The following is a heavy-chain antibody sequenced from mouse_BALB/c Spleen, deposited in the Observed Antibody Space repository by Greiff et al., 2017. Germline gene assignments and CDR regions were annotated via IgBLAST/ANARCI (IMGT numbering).Heavy chain of an antibody. CDR1: GYTFTTYP. CDR2: FHPYNDDT. D-gene: IGHD2-12*01. CDR3: SRGVYDAWFAY. V-gene: IGHV1-47*01. Sequence: QVQLQQSGAELVKPGASLNMSCTAFGYTFTTYPIEWMKQNHGKSLEWIGNFHPYNDDTKYNERFKGKAKLTVEKSSSTVYLALSRLTSDDSTVYCCSRGVYDAWFAYWGQGTLVTVSA. J-gene: IGHJ3*01.